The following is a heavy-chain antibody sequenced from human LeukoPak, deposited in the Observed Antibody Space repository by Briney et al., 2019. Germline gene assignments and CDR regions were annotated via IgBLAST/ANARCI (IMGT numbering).Heavy chain of an antibody. CDR2: ISYDGSNK. D-gene: IGHD4-17*01. V-gene: IGHV3-30*18. Sequence: GGSLRLSCAASGFTFNYYVMHWVRQAPGKGLEWVAVISYDGSNKYYADSVKGRSTISRDNSKNTLYLQMNSLRAEDTAVYYCAKDERDYGHFDYWGQGTRVTVSS. CDR3: AKDERDYGHFDY. CDR1: GFTFNYYV. J-gene: IGHJ4*02.